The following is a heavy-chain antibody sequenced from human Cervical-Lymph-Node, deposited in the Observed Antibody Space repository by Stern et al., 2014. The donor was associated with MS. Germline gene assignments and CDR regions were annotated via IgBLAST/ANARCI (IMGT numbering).Heavy chain of an antibody. D-gene: IGHD4-17*01. CDR3: AKTTVTTRPFEF. CDR1: GFTVNDYS. J-gene: IGHJ4*02. V-gene: IGHV3-9*01. CDR2: ISWDGGST. Sequence: EVQLVESGGGLVQPGRSLRLSCAASGFTVNDYSMPWVRQAPGKGLEWVSGISWDGGSTEYAASVKGRFAISRDNAKNSLFLHMNSLRPEDTAFYYCAKTTVTTRPFEFWGQGTLVTVSS.